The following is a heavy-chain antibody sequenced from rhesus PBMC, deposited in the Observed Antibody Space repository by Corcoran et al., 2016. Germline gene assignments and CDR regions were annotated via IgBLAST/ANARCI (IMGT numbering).Heavy chain of an antibody. J-gene: IGHJ4*01. CDR2: ISGSSGTT. D-gene: IGHD6-13*01. V-gene: IGHV4-99*02. CDR3: ARGTIAAGLPLSFDY. Sequence: QVQLQESGPGLVKPSETLSLTCAVSGYSISSGYYWGWIRQPPGKGLEYIGYISGSSGTTYYNPSLNSRVTISKDTSKNQFSLTLSSVTAADTAVYYCARGTIAAGLPLSFDYWGQGVLVTVSS. CDR1: GYSISSGYY.